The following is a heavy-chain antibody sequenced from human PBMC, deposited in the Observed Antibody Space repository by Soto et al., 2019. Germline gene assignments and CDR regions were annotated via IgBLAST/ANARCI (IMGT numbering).Heavy chain of an antibody. J-gene: IGHJ4*02. D-gene: IGHD3-16*02. Sequence: VAVISYDGSNKYYADSVKGRFTISRDNSKNTLYLQMNSLRAEDTAVYYCARGREGVIDYRDYFDYWGQGTLVTVSS. V-gene: IGHV3-30-3*01. CDR3: ARGREGVIDYRDYFDY. CDR2: ISYDGSNK.